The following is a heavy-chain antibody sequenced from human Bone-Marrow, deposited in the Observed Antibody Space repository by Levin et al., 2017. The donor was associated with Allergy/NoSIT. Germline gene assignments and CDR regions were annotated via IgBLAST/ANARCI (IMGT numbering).Heavy chain of an antibody. J-gene: IGHJ6*02. D-gene: IGHD3-3*01. CDR3: ASDDFWSGYPIMDV. Sequence: GESLKISCKASGYTFTSYYMHWVRQAPGQGLEWMGIINPSGGSTSYAQKFQGRVTMTRDTSTSTVYMELSSLRSEDTAVYYCASDDFWSGYPIMDVWGQGTTVTVSS. CDR2: INPSGGST. CDR1: GYTFTSYY. V-gene: IGHV1-46*01.